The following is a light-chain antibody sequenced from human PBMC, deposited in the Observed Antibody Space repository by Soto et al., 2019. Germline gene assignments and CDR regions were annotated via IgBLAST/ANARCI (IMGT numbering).Light chain of an antibody. J-gene: IGLJ3*02. Sequence: QSVLTQPPSVSGAPGQRVTISCTGNSSNLGAGYDVHWYQQLPGAAPKLVIFGNRNRPSGVPERFSGSKSGTSASLAITGLQTEDEADYYCSSYTSSSTWVFGGGTKLTVL. CDR2: GNR. V-gene: IGLV1-40*01. CDR1: SSNLGAGYD. CDR3: SSYTSSSTWV.